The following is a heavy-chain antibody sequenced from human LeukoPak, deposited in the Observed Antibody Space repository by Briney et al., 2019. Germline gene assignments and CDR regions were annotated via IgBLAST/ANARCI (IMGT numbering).Heavy chain of an antibody. CDR2: ISSSSSYK. CDR3: ARDDTRVLMVYAKYYFDY. Sequence: GGSMRLSCAASGFTFSSYSMDWSRQAPGKGLEWVSSISSSSSYKYYADSVKGRFTISRDNAKNSLYLQMNSLRAEDTAVYYCARDDTRVLMVYAKYYFDYWGQGTLVTVSS. D-gene: IGHD2-8*01. V-gene: IGHV3-21*01. J-gene: IGHJ4*02. CDR1: GFTFSSYS.